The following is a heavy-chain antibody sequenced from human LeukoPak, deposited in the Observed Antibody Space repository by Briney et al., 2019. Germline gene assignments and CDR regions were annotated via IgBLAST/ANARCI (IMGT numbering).Heavy chain of an antibody. CDR3: ARDREGYYYDSSGYFGY. V-gene: IGHV3-9*01. D-gene: IGHD3-22*01. CDR1: GFTFDDYA. CDR2: ISWNSGSI. Sequence: GGSLRLSCAASGFTFDDYAMHWVRQAPGKGLEWVSGISWNSGSIGYADSVKGRFTISRDNAKNSLYLQMNSLRAEDTAVYHCARDREGYYYDSSGYFGYWGQGTLVTVSS. J-gene: IGHJ4*02.